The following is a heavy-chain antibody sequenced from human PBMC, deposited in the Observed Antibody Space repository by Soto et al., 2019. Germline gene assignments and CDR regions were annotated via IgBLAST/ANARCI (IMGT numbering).Heavy chain of an antibody. J-gene: IGHJ4*02. Sequence: QVQLQQWGAGLLKPSETLSLTCAVYGGSFSGYYWSWIRQPPGKGLEWIGEINHSGSTNYNPSRKSRVTISVDTSKNQFSLKLSSVTAADTAVYYCASPPRIAAAVGGGYWGQGTLVTVSS. D-gene: IGHD6-13*01. V-gene: IGHV4-34*01. CDR1: GGSFSGYY. CDR2: INHSGST. CDR3: ASPPRIAAAVGGGY.